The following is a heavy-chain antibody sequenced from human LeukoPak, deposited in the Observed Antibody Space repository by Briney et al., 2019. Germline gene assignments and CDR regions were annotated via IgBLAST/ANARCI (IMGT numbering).Heavy chain of an antibody. V-gene: IGHV4-34*01. Sequence: PSETLSLTCAVYGGSFSGYYWSWIRQPPGKGLEWIGEINHSGSTNYNPSLKSRVTISVDTSKNQFSLKLSSVTAADTAVYYCARHPLGATTYYFDYWGQETLVTVSS. CDR3: ARHPLGATTYYFDY. CDR2: INHSGST. CDR1: GGSFSGYY. J-gene: IGHJ4*02. D-gene: IGHD1-26*01.